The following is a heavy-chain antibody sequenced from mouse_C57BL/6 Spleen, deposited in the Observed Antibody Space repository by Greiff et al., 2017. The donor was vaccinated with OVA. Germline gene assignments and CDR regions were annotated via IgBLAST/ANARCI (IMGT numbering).Heavy chain of an antibody. V-gene: IGHV1-82*01. Sequence: QVQLKESGPELVKPGASVKISCKASGYAFSSSWMNWVKQRPGKGLEWIGRIYPGDGDTNYNGKFKGKATLTADKSSSTAYMQLSSLTSEDSAVYFCAREIAQAIFDYWGQGTTLTVSS. CDR2: IYPGDGDT. D-gene: IGHD3-2*02. CDR1: GYAFSSSW. J-gene: IGHJ2*01. CDR3: AREIAQAIFDY.